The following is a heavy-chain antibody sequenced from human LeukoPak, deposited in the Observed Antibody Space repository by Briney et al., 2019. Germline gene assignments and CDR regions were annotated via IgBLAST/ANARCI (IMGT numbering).Heavy chain of an antibody. Sequence: GASVKVSCKASGYTFTGYYMHWVRQAPGQGLEWMGWINPNSGGTNYAQKFQGRVTVTRDTSISTAYMELSRLRSDDTAVYYCAREVNTMVRGVIGGYLDYWGQGTLVTVSS. J-gene: IGHJ4*02. CDR3: AREVNTMVRGVIGGYLDY. V-gene: IGHV1-2*02. CDR1: GYTFTGYY. D-gene: IGHD3-10*01. CDR2: INPNSGGT.